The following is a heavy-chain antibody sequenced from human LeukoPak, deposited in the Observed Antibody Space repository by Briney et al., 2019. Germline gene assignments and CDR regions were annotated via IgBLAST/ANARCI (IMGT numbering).Heavy chain of an antibody. CDR3: ARRGAVADAFDI. CDR2: IKSDGSST. J-gene: IGHJ3*02. Sequence: GGSLRLSCAASGFTFSSYWMHWVRHAPGEGLVWVSRIKSDGSSTSYADSVKGRFTISRDNAKNTLYLQMNSLRAEDTAVYYCARRGAVADAFDIWGQGTMVTVSS. D-gene: IGHD4-23*01. V-gene: IGHV3-74*01. CDR1: GFTFSSYW.